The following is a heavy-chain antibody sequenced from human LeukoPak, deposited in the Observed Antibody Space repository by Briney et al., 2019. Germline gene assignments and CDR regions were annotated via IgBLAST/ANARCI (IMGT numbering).Heavy chain of an antibody. CDR2: IYYSGST. V-gene: IGHV4-39*07. J-gene: IGHJ5*02. Sequence: SETLSLTCTVSGGSISSSTYYWGWIRQPPGKGLEWIGSIYYSGSTYYNPSLKSRFTTSLDTSKNQFSLKLSSVTAADTAVYYCARETQGRYSSSWYLPHWFDPWGQGTLVTVSS. CDR3: ARETQGRYSSSWYLPHWFDP. D-gene: IGHD6-13*01. CDR1: GGSISSSTYY.